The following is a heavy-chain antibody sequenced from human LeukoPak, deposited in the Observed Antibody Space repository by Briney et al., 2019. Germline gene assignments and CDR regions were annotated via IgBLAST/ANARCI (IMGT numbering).Heavy chain of an antibody. V-gene: IGHV4-39*07. D-gene: IGHD1-26*01. J-gene: IGHJ4*02. Sequence: SETLSLTCTVSGGSISSSSYYWGWIRQPPGKGLEWIGSIYYSGSTYYNPSLKSRVTISVDTSKNQFSLKLSSVTAADTAVYYCATNEKQWLGATTFDYWGQGTLVTVSS. CDR1: GGSISSSSYY. CDR2: IYYSGST. CDR3: ATNEKQWLGATTFDY.